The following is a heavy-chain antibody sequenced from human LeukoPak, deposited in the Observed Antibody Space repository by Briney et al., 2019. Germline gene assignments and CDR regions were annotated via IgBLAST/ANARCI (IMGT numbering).Heavy chain of an antibody. CDR1: GFTVSNFA. D-gene: IGHD6-6*01. J-gene: IGHJ4*02. V-gene: IGHV3-30-3*01. CDR2: ISYDGSKT. Sequence: GGSLRLSSAASGFTVSNFAMHWVRQAPGKVLEWVAAISYDGSKTSIADSVKGRFTISRDNSKNTLYLQMNSLRAEDTAVYYCAKDGSSAGAYYFDYWGQGTLVTVSS. CDR3: AKDGSSAGAYYFDY.